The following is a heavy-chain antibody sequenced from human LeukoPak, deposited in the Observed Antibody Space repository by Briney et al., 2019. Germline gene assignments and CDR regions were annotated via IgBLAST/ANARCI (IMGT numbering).Heavy chain of an antibody. CDR2: INPNSGGT. V-gene: IGHV1-2*02. Sequence: ASVKVSCKASGYTFTGYYMHWVRQAPGQGPEWMGWINPNSGGTNYAQKFQGRVTMTRDTSISTAYMELSRLRSDDTAVYYCGTLLSNGPFDYWGQGSLVTVSS. J-gene: IGHJ4*02. CDR1: GYTFTGYY. CDR3: GTLLSNGPFDY.